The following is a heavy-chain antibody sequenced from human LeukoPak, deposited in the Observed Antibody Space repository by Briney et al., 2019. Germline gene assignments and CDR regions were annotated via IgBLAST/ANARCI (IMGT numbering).Heavy chain of an antibody. CDR3: VRDRVGPDY. Sequence: PGRSLRLSCAASGFTFSSAWMHWVRQAPGTGLVWVSRITDDATTTYADSVRGRFTISRDNAKNILYLQMNSLRAEDTAVYYCVRDRVGPDYWGQGTLVTVSS. CDR2: ITDDATT. J-gene: IGHJ4*02. V-gene: IGHV3-74*03. D-gene: IGHD1-26*01. CDR1: GFTFSSAW.